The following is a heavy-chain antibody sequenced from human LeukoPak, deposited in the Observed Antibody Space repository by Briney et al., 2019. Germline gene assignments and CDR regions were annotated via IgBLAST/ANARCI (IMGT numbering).Heavy chain of an antibody. CDR3: AGGGDPYFDY. CDR1: GGSISSYY. J-gene: IGHJ4*02. V-gene: IGHV4-59*01. D-gene: IGHD3-16*01. CDR2: IYYSGST. Sequence: PSETLSLTCTASGGSISSYYWSWIRQPPGKGLEWIGYIYYSGSTNYNPSLKSRVTISVDTSKNQFSLKLSSVTAADTAVYYCAGGGDPYFDYWGQGTLVTVSS.